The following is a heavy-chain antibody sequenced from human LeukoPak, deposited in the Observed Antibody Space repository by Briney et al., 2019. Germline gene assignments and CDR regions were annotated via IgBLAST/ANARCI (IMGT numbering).Heavy chain of an antibody. D-gene: IGHD3-22*01. CDR2: IIPIFGTA. CDR3: ARGRYYDSSGYNYYYYYYMDV. CDR1: GGTFSSYA. V-gene: IGHV1-69*06. J-gene: IGHJ6*03. Sequence: SVKVSCKASGGTFSSYAISWVRQAPGQGLEWMGGIIPIFGTANYAQKFQGRVTITADKSTSTAYMELSSLRSEDTAVYYCARGRYYDSSGYNYYYYYYMDVWGKGTTVTVSS.